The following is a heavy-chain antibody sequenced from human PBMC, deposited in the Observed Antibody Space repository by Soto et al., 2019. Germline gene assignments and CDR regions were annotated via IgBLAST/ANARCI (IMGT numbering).Heavy chain of an antibody. CDR3: ARDQLEGNWFDP. CDR2: IYYSGST. CDR1: GGYIGSGDYY. V-gene: IGHV4-30-4*01. D-gene: IGHD1-1*01. J-gene: IGHJ5*02. Sequence: SETLSLTCTVSGGYIGSGDYYWSWIRQPPGKGLEWIGYIYYSGSTYYNPSLKSRVTISVDTSKNQFSLKLSSVTAADTAVYYCARDQLEGNWFDPWGQGTLVTVSS.